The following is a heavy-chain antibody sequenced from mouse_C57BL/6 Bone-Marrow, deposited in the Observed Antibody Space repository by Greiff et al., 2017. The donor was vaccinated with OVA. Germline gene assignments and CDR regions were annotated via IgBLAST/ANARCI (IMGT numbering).Heavy chain of an antibody. Sequence: VQLQQSGAELVRPGSSVKLSCKASGYTFTSYWMDWVKQRPGQGLEWIGNIYPSDSETHYNQKFKDKATLTVDKSSSTAYMQLSSLTSEDSTVYYCARRAYYYGSSPGWFAYWGQGTLVTVSA. J-gene: IGHJ3*01. CDR1: GYTFTSYW. V-gene: IGHV1-61*01. CDR3: ARRAYYYGSSPGWFAY. D-gene: IGHD1-1*01. CDR2: IYPSDSET.